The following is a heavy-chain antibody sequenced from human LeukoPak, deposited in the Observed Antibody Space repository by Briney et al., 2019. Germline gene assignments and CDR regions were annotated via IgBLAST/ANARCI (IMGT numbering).Heavy chain of an antibody. V-gene: IGHV3-23*01. CDR2: ITGSGDST. Sequence: PGGSLRLSCAASGFTFSTCAMSWVRQAPGKGLEWVSAITGSGDSTSYADSVKGRFTISRDNSKNTLYLQMKSLRAEDTAVYYWAKDLLTAITARPHHWGQGTLVTVSS. D-gene: IGHD1-7*01. J-gene: IGHJ5*02. CDR3: AKDLLTAITARPHH. CDR1: GFTFSTCA.